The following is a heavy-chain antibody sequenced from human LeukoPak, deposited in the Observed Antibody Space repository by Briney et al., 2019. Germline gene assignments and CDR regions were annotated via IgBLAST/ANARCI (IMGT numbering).Heavy chain of an antibody. V-gene: IGHV3-23*01. J-gene: IGHJ4*02. CDR3: AKDLYSNYGPADY. D-gene: IGHD4-11*01. CDR1: GFTFSSYA. CDR2: INGGGVNT. Sequence: GGSLRLSCAASGFTFSSYAMSWVRQAPGKGLEWVSTINGGGVNTHYADSVGGRFTISRANSKNTLFLQMNSLRDEDTAVYYCAKDLYSNYGPADYWGQGNLVTVSS.